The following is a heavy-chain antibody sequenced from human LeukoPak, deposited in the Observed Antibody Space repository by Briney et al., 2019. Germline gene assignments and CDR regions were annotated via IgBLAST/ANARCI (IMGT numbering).Heavy chain of an antibody. J-gene: IGHJ4*02. CDR1: GFTFSSYS. Sequence: GGSLRLSCAASGFTFSSYSMNWVRQAPGKGLEWVSSISSSSSYIYYADSVKGRFTISRDNAKNPLYLQMNSLRAEDTAVYYCASVACSAVTCFGFLFFDYWGQGTLVTVSS. CDR2: ISSSSSYI. D-gene: IGHD2-15*01. CDR3: ASVACSAVTCFGFLFFDY. V-gene: IGHV3-21*01.